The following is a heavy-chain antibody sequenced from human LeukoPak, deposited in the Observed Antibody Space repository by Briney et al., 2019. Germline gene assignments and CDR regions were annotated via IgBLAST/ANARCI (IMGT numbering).Heavy chain of an antibody. Sequence: PGGSLRLSCAASGFTFSSYSMNWVRQAPGKGLEWVSSIDYSGGSTYYADSVKGRFTISRDNSKNTLYLQMNSLRAEDTAVYYCARTGYDILTGYYLAYFDYWGQGTLVTVSS. CDR2: IDYSGGST. CDR1: GFTFSSYS. V-gene: IGHV3-23*01. CDR3: ARTGYDILTGYYLAYFDY. J-gene: IGHJ4*02. D-gene: IGHD3-9*01.